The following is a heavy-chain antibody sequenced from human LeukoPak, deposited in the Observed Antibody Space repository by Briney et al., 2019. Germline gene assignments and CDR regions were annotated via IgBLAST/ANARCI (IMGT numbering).Heavy chain of an antibody. Sequence: GGSLRLSCEVSGNTFINNVMSWVRQAPGKGLEWVSGISGSGENTYYTDSVKGRFTISRDNSKNTLYLQMNSLRAEDTAVYYCAKGAVAWGYYGMDVWGQGTTLTVSS. D-gene: IGHD6-19*01. V-gene: IGHV3-23*01. CDR2: ISGSGENT. CDR1: GNTFINNV. J-gene: IGHJ6*02. CDR3: AKGAVAWGYYGMDV.